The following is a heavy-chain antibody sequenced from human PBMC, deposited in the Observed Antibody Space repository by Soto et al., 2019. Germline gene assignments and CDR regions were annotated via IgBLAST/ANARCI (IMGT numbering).Heavy chain of an antibody. D-gene: IGHD2-2*01. Sequence: ESGPTLVNPTQTLTLTCTFSGFSLSTSGVCVSWIRQPPGKALEWLARIDWDGDTFYNASLQNRLTISKDTSRNQVVLTMTNVDPVDTATYYCGRILGYCVSASCYDDFDYWGQGTLVTVSS. J-gene: IGHJ4*02. CDR1: GFSLSTSGVC. CDR2: IDWDGDT. CDR3: GRILGYCVSASCYDDFDY. V-gene: IGHV2-70*17.